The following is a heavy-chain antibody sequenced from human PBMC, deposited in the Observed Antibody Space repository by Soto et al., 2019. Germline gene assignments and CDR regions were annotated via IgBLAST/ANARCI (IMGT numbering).Heavy chain of an antibody. J-gene: IGHJ4*02. V-gene: IGHV1-69*13. CDR2: IIPIFGTA. CDR3: ARDLRIAARPDDDY. CDR1: GGTFSSYA. D-gene: IGHD6-6*01. Sequence: SVKVSRKASGGTFSSYAISWVRQAPGQGLEWMGGIIPIFGTANYAQKFQGRVTITADESTSTAYMELSSLRSEDTAVYYCARDLRIAARPDDDYWGQGTLVTVSS.